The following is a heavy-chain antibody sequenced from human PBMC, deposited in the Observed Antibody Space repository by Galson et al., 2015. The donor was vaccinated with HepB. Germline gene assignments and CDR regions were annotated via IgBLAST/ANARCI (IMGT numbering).Heavy chain of an antibody. CDR3: AHRRWSGSIDY. D-gene: IGHD1-26*01. V-gene: IGHV2-5*02. J-gene: IGHJ4*02. CDR1: GFSHSTSGVG. Sequence: PALVKPTQTLTLTCTFSGFSHSTSGVGVGWIRQPPGKALEWLALIYWDDDKRYSPSLKSRLTITKDTSKNQVVLTMTNMDPVDTATYYCAHRRWSGSIDYWGQGTLVTVSS. CDR2: IYWDDDK.